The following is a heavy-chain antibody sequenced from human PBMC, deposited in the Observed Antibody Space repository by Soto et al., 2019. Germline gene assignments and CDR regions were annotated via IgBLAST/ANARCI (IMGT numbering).Heavy chain of an antibody. CDR1: GYTFTSYG. D-gene: IGHD3-10*01. CDR3: ARVHGSGSFHPKYYYYYYMDV. J-gene: IGHJ6*03. CDR2: ISAYNGNT. V-gene: IGHV1-18*01. Sequence: QVQLVQSGAEVKKPGASVKVSCKASGYTFTSYGISWVRQAPGQGLEWMGWISAYNGNTNYAQKLQGRGTMTTDTSTSTAYMELRSLRSDDTAVYYCARVHGSGSFHPKYYYYYYMDVWGKGTTVTVSS.